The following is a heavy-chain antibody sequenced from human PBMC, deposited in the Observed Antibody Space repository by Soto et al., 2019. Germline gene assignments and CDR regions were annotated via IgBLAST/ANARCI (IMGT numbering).Heavy chain of an antibody. J-gene: IGHJ5*02. CDR1: NGSISSAIYY. CDR2: IYHSGST. D-gene: IGHD3-10*01. V-gene: IGHV4-39*01. Sequence: QLQLQESAPGLVKPSETLSLTCTVSNGSISSAIYYWVWIRQPPGKGLEWIGSIYHSGSTYYNPSLQGRVTISVDTSKNQFTLKLSSVTAADTAVYFCAGRSSLASVQVYFGEISNYNWFDPWGQGTLVTVSS. CDR3: AGRSSLASVQVYFGEISNYNWFDP.